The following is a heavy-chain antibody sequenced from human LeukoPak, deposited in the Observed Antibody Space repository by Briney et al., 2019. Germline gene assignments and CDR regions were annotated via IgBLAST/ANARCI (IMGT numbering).Heavy chain of an antibody. CDR1: GFTFSSYG. CDR3: ARDRWELQYYFDY. V-gene: IGHV3-33*01. Sequence: GSLRLSCAASGFTFSSYGMHWVRQAPGKGLEWVAVIWYDGSNKYYADSVKGRFTISRDNSKNTPYLQMNSLRAEDTAVYYCARDRWELQYYFDYWGQGTLVTVSS. CDR2: IWYDGSNK. J-gene: IGHJ4*02. D-gene: IGHD2-15*01.